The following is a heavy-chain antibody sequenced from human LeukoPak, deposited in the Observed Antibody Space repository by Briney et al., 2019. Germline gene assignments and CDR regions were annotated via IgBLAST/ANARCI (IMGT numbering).Heavy chain of an antibody. Sequence: ASVKVSCKASGYAFTSYGISWVRQAPGQGLEWMGWISAYNGNTNYAQKLQGRVTMTTDASTSTAYMELRSLRSEDTAVYYCARGGYCTNGVCYRDNWFDPWGQGTLVTVSS. J-gene: IGHJ5*02. D-gene: IGHD2-8*01. CDR2: ISAYNGNT. CDR1: GYAFTSYG. V-gene: IGHV1-18*01. CDR3: ARGGYCTNGVCYRDNWFDP.